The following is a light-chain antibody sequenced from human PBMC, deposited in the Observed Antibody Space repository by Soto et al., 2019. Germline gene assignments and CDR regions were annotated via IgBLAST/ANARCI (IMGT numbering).Light chain of an antibody. J-gene: IGLJ2*01. CDR1: SSDVGGYNY. Sequence: QSALTKPASVSGSPGQSITISCTGTSSDVGGYNYVSWYQQHPGKAPKLMIYDVSNRPSGVSNRFSGSKSGNTASLTISGLQAKDEADYYCSSYTSSSALVVFGGGTKLTVL. V-gene: IGLV2-14*01. CDR3: SSYTSSSALVV. CDR2: DVS.